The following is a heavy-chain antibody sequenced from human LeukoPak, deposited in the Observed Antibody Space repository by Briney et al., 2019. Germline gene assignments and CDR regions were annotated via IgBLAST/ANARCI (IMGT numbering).Heavy chain of an antibody. CDR2: IIPILGIA. CDR3: AVETTVTIPLDY. Sequence: GASVKVSCKASGGTFSSYAISWVRQAPGQGLEWMGRIIPILGIANYAQKFQGRVTITADKSTSTAYMELSSLRSEDTAVYYCAVETTVTIPLDYWGQGTLVTVSS. CDR1: GGTFSSYA. D-gene: IGHD4-11*01. V-gene: IGHV1-69*04. J-gene: IGHJ4*02.